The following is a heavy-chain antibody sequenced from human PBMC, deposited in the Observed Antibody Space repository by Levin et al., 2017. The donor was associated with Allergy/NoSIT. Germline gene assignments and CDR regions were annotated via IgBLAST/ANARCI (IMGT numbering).Heavy chain of an antibody. D-gene: IGHD6-25*01. CDR1: GYTFSSYG. CDR3: ARDRRLTAAGYYNYYGMDI. Sequence: GESLKISCKASGYTFSSYGISWVRQAPGQGLEWMGWINTYNGYTNYAQKLQGRVAMTTDTSTSTAYMELRSLRSDDTAVYFCARDRRLTAAGYYNYYGMDIWGQGTTVTVSS. V-gene: IGHV1-18*01. CDR2: INTYNGYT. J-gene: IGHJ6*02.